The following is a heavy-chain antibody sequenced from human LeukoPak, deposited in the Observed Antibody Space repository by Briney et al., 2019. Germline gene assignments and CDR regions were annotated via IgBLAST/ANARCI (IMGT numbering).Heavy chain of an antibody. D-gene: IGHD3-22*01. CDR1: GYTFTSYD. CDR3: ARGKHGYYDSSGYYYYYMDV. Sequence: ASVKVSCKAPGYTFTSYDINWVRQATGQGLEWMGWMNPNSGNTGYAQKFQGRVTITRNTSISTAYMELSSLRSEDTAVYYCARGKHGYYDSSGYYYYYMDVWGKGTTVTVSS. CDR2: MNPNSGNT. J-gene: IGHJ6*03. V-gene: IGHV1-8*03.